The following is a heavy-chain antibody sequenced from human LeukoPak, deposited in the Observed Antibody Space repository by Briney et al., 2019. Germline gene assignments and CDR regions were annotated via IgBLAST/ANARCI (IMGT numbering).Heavy chain of an antibody. J-gene: IGHJ3*02. CDR2: IYYSGST. CDR1: GYSISSGYY. CDR3: ARDGGEVVVPAANPFDI. D-gene: IGHD2-2*01. V-gene: IGHV4-38-2*02. Sequence: SETLSLTCAVSGYSISSGYYWGWIRQPPGKGLEWIGYIYYSGSTYYNPSLKSRVTISVDTSKNQFSLKLSSVTAADTAVYYCARDGGEVVVPAANPFDIWGQGTMVTVSS.